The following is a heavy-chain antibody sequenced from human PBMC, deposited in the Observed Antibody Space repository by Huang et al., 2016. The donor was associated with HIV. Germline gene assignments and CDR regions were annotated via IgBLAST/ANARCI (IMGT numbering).Heavy chain of an antibody. CDR1: GGSRSSGTYY. CDR2: TYPSGIT. J-gene: IGHJ4*02. CDR3: ARSYAGTIWDSGRDYFDY. V-gene: IGHV4-61*09. Sequence: QVRLRESGPGLVKPSKTLSLTCTVSGGSRSSGTYYWTWSRQPAGKGLERIGHTYPSGITNDSPSLKSRVSRSLDTSKNQFSLRLRSVTAADTAVYYCARSYAGTIWDSGRDYFDYWGQGILVTVSS. D-gene: IGHD1-26*01.